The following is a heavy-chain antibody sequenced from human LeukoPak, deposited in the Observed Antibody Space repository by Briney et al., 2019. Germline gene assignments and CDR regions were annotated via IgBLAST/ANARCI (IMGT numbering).Heavy chain of an antibody. J-gene: IGHJ4*02. D-gene: IGHD6-13*01. CDR2: FDPNSGGT. Sequence: ASVKVSCKTSGYTFTDYYLHWVRQAPGQGLEWMGRFDPNSGGTNNAQKFQVRVTLTRDTSIITVYMELSGLRSDDTAAYYCARVPGPYTTSRFDYWGQGTLVTVSS. CDR1: GYTFTDYY. CDR3: ARVPGPYTTSRFDY. V-gene: IGHV1-2*02.